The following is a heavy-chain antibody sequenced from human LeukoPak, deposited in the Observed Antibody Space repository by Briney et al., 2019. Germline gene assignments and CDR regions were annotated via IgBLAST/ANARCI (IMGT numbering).Heavy chain of an antibody. CDR1: GFTFSSYA. J-gene: IGHJ5*02. Sequence: PGGSLRLSCAASGFTFSSYAMSWVRQAPGKGLEWVAVISYDGSNKYYADSVKGRFTISRDNAKNSLYLQMNSLRAEDTAVYYCASDLLFKAARPPKFDPWGQGTLVTVSS. CDR3: ASDLLFKAARPPKFDP. V-gene: IGHV3-30-3*01. CDR2: ISYDGSNK. D-gene: IGHD6-6*01.